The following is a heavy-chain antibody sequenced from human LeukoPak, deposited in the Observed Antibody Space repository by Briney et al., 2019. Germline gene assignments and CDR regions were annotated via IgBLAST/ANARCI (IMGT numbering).Heavy chain of an antibody. J-gene: IGHJ4*02. CDR3: AKGGRYQLTTLFDY. D-gene: IGHD2-2*01. CDR2: ISGSGGST. V-gene: IGHV3-23*01. CDR1: GFTFSSYA. Sequence: GGSLRFSCAASGFTFSSYAMSWVRQAPGKGLEWVSAISGSGGSTYYADSVKGRFTISRDNSKNTLYLQMNSLRAEDTAVYYCAKGGRYQLTTLFDYWGQGTLVTVSS.